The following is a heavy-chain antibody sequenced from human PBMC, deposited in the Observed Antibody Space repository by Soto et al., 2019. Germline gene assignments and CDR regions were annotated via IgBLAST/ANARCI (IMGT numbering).Heavy chain of an antibody. CDR1: GFTFSSYG. J-gene: IGHJ3*02. Sequence: PLSLSCAASGFTFSSYGMHWVRQAPGKGLEWVAVISYDGSNKYYADSVKGRFTISRDNSKNTLYLQMNSLRAGDTAVYYCASRVVTGAFDIWGPGTMVTVSS. D-gene: IGHD2-15*01. CDR3: ASRVVTGAFDI. V-gene: IGHV3-30*19. CDR2: ISYDGSNK.